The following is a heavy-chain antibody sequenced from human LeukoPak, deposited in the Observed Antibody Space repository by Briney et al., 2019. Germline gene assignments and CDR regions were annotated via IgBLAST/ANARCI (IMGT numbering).Heavy chain of an antibody. V-gene: IGHV4-38-2*02. J-gene: IGHJ2*01. D-gene: IGHD2-2*01. Sequence: SETLSLTCTVSGYSISSGYYWGWIRQPPGKGLEWIGYIYYSGSTNYNPSLKSRVTISVDTSKKQFSLKLSSVPAADTAVYYCARDPVDQPYWFFDLWGRGTLVTVSS. CDR1: GYSISSGYY. CDR3: ARDPVDQPYWFFDL. CDR2: IYYSGST.